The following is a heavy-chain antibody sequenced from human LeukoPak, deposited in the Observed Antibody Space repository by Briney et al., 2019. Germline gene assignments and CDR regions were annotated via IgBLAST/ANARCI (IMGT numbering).Heavy chain of an antibody. CDR3: TRERRDGYNYVDI. CDR2: ISYSGST. V-gene: IGHV4-59*11. D-gene: IGHD5-24*01. J-gene: IGHJ4*02. CDR1: GGSISSHY. Sequence: SETLSLTCTVSGGSISSHYWSWIRQPPGKGLEWIGYISYSGSTNYNTSLKSRVTMSVDTSKNQFSLKLSSVTAADSAVYYCTRERRDGYNYVDIWGQGTLVTVSS.